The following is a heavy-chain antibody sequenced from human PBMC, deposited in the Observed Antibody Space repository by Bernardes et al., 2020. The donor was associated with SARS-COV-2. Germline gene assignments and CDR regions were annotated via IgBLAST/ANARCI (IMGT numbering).Heavy chain of an antibody. CDR1: GFTFSNYW. CDR2: IKEDGSEK. D-gene: IGHD5-12*01. V-gene: IGHV3-7*03. Sequence: GGSLRLSCAASGFTFSNYWMSWVRQAPGKGLEWVANIKEDGSEKNYVDSVKGRFTISRDNAKKSLYLQMSSLRAEDTAVYYCAREDGYNGGFDYWGQGTLVTVSS. CDR3: AREDGYNGGFDY. J-gene: IGHJ4*02.